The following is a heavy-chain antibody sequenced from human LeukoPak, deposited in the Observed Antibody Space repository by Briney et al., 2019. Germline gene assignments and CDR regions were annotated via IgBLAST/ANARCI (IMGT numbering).Heavy chain of an antibody. J-gene: IGHJ4*02. CDR2: INYDGSST. Sequence: GESLKISCAASGFTFSNYWMQWVRQAPGKGLVWVSRINYDGSSTSYADSVKGRFTISRDNAKSTLYLQMNSLRAEDTAVYYCARVGISTTYYWGQGTLVTVSS. D-gene: IGHD2-2*01. V-gene: IGHV3-74*01. CDR3: ARVGISTTYY. CDR1: GFTFSNYW.